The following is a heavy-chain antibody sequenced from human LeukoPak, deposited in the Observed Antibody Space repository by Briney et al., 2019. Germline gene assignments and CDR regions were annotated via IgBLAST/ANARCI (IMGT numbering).Heavy chain of an antibody. CDR3: ARTTYSSSYYMDV. CDR1: GGSISSSNW. D-gene: IGHD6-13*01. Sequence: SGTLSLTCAVSGGSISSSNWWSWVRQPPGKGLEWIGEIYHSGSTNYNPSLKSRVTISVDKSKNQFSLKLSSVTAADTAVYYCARTTYSSSYYMDVWGKGTTVTISS. V-gene: IGHV4-4*02. CDR2: IYHSGST. J-gene: IGHJ6*03.